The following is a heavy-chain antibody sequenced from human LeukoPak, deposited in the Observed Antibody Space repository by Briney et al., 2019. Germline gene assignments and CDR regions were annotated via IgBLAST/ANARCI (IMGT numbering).Heavy chain of an antibody. CDR2: FDPEDGET. J-gene: IGHJ4*02. D-gene: IGHD6-13*01. CDR1: GYTLTELS. CDR3: ATVRWGSSSWTDFDY. V-gene: IGHV1-24*01. Sequence: ASVKVSCKVSGYTLTELSMHWVRQAPGKGLEWMGGFDPEDGETIYAQKFQGRVTMTEDTSTDTAYMELSSLRSEDTAVYYCATVRWGSSSWTDFDYWGQGTLVTVSS.